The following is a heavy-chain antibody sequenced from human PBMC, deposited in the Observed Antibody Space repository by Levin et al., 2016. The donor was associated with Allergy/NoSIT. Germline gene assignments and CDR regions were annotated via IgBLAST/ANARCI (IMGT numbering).Heavy chain of an antibody. CDR3: AKDLAVVTDS. CDR2: ISGSGGGT. J-gene: IGHJ4*02. V-gene: IGHV3-23*01. Sequence: WIRQPPGKGLEWVSAISGSGGGTFYADSVKGRFTISRDNSKNTLYLQMNSLRAEDTAVYYCAKDLAVVTDSWGQGTLVTVSS. D-gene: IGHD2-21*02.